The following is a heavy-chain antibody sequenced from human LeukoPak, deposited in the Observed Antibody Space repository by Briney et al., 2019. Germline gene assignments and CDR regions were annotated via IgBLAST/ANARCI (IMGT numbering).Heavy chain of an antibody. CDR3: ARFRSGLDSGSYYWFDP. CDR1: GGSISGSSYY. V-gene: IGHV4-39*07. Sequence: SETLSLTCTVSGGSISGSSYYWGWIRQSPGKGLEWIGSIYHSGSTNYNPSLKSRVTISVDKSKNQFSLKLSSVTAADTAVYYCARFRSGLDSGSYYWFDPWGQGTLVTVSS. J-gene: IGHJ5*02. CDR2: IYHSGST. D-gene: IGHD1-26*01.